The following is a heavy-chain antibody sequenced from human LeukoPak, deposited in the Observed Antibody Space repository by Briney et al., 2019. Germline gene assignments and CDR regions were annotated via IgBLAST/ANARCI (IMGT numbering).Heavy chain of an antibody. D-gene: IGHD3-16*01. CDR2: IFYSGST. CDR3: ARGGVLKSVDY. Sequence: SETLSLTCAVSSGSISTSNYYWGWVRQPPGKALEWIGSIFYSGSTYYSPSLKSRVTISLDTSRNQFSLKLNSVTAADTAVYYCARGGVLKSVDYWGQGTLVTVSS. V-gene: IGHV4-39*07. CDR1: SGSISTSNYY. J-gene: IGHJ4*02.